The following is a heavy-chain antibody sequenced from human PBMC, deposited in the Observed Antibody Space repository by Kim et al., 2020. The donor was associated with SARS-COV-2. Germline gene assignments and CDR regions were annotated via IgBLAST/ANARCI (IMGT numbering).Heavy chain of an antibody. Sequence: GGSLRLSCAASGFTFSSYGMHWVRQAPGKGLEWVAVISYDGSNKYYADSVKGRFTISRDNSKNTLYLQMNSLRAEDTAVYYCAKNGRRGYYDILTGYYMWEFGFDYWGQGTLVTVSS. CDR1: GFTFSSYG. V-gene: IGHV3-30*18. J-gene: IGHJ4*02. CDR2: ISYDGSNK. D-gene: IGHD3-9*01. CDR3: AKNGRRGYYDILTGYYMWEFGFDY.